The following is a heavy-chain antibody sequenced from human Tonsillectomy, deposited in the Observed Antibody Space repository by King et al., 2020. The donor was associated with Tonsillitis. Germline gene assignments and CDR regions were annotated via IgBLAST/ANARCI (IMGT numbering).Heavy chain of an antibody. Sequence: VQLVESGGGLVKPGGSLRLSCAASGFMFRGYGMNWVRQAPGKGLEWVSSISSSSGYIYYADSVKGRFTISRENAENSLFLKMNSLRVEDTAVYYCAIGGDTEGISGYWGQGTLVTVSS. CDR2: ISSSSGYI. V-gene: IGHV3-21*01. J-gene: IGHJ4*02. CDR1: GFMFRGYG. D-gene: IGHD2-21*01. CDR3: AIGGDTEGISGY.